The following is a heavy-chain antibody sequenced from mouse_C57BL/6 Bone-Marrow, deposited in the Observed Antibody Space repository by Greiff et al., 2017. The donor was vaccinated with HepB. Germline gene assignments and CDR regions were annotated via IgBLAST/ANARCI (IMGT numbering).Heavy chain of an antibody. D-gene: IGHD2-4*01. CDR2: ITNGGGST. V-gene: IGHV5-12*01. CDR1: GFTFSDYY. Sequence: EVKLVESGGGLVQPGGSLKLSCAASGFTFSDYYMYWVRQTPEKRLEWVAYITNGGGSTYYPDTVKGRFTISRDNAKNTLYLQMSRLKSEDTAMYYCARHGGLRLYYAMDYWGQGTSVTVSS. CDR3: ARHGGLRLYYAMDY. J-gene: IGHJ4*01.